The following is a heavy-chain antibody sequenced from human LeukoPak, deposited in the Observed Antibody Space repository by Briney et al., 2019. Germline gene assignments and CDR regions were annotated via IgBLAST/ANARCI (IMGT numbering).Heavy chain of an antibody. D-gene: IGHD6-13*01. CDR1: GGSISSYY. J-gene: IGHJ3*02. V-gene: IGHV4-59*01. CDR2: IYYTGST. CDR3: ARGVVAALWAFDM. Sequence: SETLSLTCTVSGGSISSYYWSWIRQPPGKGLEWIGYIYYTGSTDYNPSPKSRVTISVDTSKKQFSLNLSSVTAADTAVYYCARGVVAALWAFDMWGQGTMVTVSS.